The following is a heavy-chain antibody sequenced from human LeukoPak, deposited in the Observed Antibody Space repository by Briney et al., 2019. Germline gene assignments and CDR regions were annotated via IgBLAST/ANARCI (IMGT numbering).Heavy chain of an antibody. Sequence: GGSLRLSCAASGFTFSSYAMSWVRQAPGKGLEWVSSISSSSSYIYYADSVKGRFTISRDNAKNSLYLQMNSLRAEDTAVYYCAKDKSGFLRFLEWTNFDYWGQGTLVTVSS. CDR1: GFTFSSYA. J-gene: IGHJ4*02. CDR2: ISSSSSYI. V-gene: IGHV3-21*04. CDR3: AKDKSGFLRFLEWTNFDY. D-gene: IGHD3-3*01.